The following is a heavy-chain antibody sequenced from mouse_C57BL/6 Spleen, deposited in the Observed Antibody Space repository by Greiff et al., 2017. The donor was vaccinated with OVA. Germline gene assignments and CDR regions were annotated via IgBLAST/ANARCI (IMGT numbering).Heavy chain of an antibody. CDR3: ARGVYYGNYGYFDY. D-gene: IGHD2-1*01. V-gene: IGHV1-59*01. CDR1: GYTFTSYW. CDR2: IDPSDSYT. J-gene: IGHJ2*01. Sequence: QVQLQQPGAELVRPGTSVKLSCKASGYTFTSYWMHWVKQRPGQGLEWIGVIDPSDSYTNYNQKFKGKATLTVDTSSSTAYMQLSSLTSEDSAVYYCARGVYYGNYGYFDYWGKGTTLTVSS.